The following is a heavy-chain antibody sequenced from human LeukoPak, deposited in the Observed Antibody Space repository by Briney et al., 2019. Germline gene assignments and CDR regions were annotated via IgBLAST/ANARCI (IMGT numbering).Heavy chain of an antibody. J-gene: IGHJ6*03. V-gene: IGHV3-23*01. Sequence: GGTLRLSCAASGFTFSSYGMSWVRQAPGKGLEWVSAISGSGGSTYYADSVKGRFTISRDNSKNTLYLQMNSLRAEDTAVYYCAKDAIVGAILTYYYYYMDVWGKGTTVTISS. CDR1: GFTFSSYG. CDR2: ISGSGGST. CDR3: AKDAIVGAILTYYYYYMDV. D-gene: IGHD1-26*01.